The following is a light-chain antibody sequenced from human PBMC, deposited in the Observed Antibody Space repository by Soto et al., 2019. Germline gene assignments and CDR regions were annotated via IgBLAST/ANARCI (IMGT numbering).Light chain of an antibody. V-gene: IGKV3-11*01. CDR1: QSVSSH. Sequence: EIVLTQSPATLSLSPGERATLSCRASQSVSSHLAWYQQKPGQAPRLLIYDASNRAAGIPARFSGSGSGTDFTLTISSLEPEDFVVYYCQQRSNWLLTFGGGTKVEIK. CDR3: QQRSNWLLT. J-gene: IGKJ4*01. CDR2: DAS.